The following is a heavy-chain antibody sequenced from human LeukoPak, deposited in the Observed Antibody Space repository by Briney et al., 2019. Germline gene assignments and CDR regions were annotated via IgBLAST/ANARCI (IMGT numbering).Heavy chain of an antibody. V-gene: IGHV4-34*01. D-gene: IGHD5-18*01. J-gene: IGHJ6*04. Sequence: SETLSLTCAVYGGSFSGYYWSWIRQPPGKGLEWIGEINHSGSTNYNPSLKSRVTISVDTSKNQFSLKLGSVTAADTAVYYCARGRGSSYGYSDVWGKGTTVTVSS. CDR1: GGSFSGYY. CDR3: ARGRGSSYGYSDV. CDR2: INHSGST.